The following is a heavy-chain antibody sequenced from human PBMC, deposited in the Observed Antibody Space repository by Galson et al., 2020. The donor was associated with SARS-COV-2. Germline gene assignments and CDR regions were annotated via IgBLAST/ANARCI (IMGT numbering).Heavy chain of an antibody. D-gene: IGHD2-2*01. CDR1: GGSISSGDYY. Sequence: SETLSLTCTVSGGSISSGDYYWSWIRQPPGKGLEWIGYIYYSESTYYNPSLKSRVTISVDTSKNHFSLKLSSVTAADTAVYYCARGVVPAAMGVAFDIWGQGTMVTVSS. V-gene: IGHV4-30-4*01. J-gene: IGHJ3*02. CDR3: ARGVVPAAMGVAFDI. CDR2: IYYSEST.